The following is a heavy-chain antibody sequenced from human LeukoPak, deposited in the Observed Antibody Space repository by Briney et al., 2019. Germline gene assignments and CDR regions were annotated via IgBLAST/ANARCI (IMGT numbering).Heavy chain of an antibody. CDR2: IRYDGSNK. V-gene: IGHV3-30*02. CDR1: GFTFSSYG. D-gene: IGHD3-10*01. Sequence: GGSLRLSCAASGFTFSSYGMHWVRQAPGKGLEWVAFIRYDGSNKYYADSVKGRFTISRDNSKNTLYLQMNSLRAEDTAVYYCAKDRSLMNYYGSGRYGYFDYWGQGTLVTVSS. J-gene: IGHJ4*02. CDR3: AKDRSLMNYYGSGRYGYFDY.